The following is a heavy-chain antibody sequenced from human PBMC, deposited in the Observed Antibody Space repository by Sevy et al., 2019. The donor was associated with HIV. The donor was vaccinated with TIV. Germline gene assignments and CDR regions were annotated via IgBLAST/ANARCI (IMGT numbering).Heavy chain of an antibody. CDR1: GGSISSYY. CDR3: AREVCSSTSCYGGEYNWFDP. V-gene: IGHV4-59*01. J-gene: IGHJ5*02. Sequence: SETLSLTCTASGGSISSYYWSWIRQPPGKGLEWIGYIYYSGSTNYNPSLKSRVTISVDTSKNQFSLKLSSVTAADTAVYYCAREVCSSTSCYGGEYNWFDPWGQGTLVTVSS. CDR2: IYYSGST. D-gene: IGHD2-2*01.